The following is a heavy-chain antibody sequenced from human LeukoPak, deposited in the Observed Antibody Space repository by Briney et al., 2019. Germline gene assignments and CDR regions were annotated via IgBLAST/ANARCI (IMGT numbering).Heavy chain of an antibody. D-gene: IGHD6-13*01. Sequence: GGSLRLSCGASGFTFSSYGMHWVRQAPGKGLEWVAVIWFDGSNKYYADSVKGRFTISRDNSKNTLYLQMNSLRAEDTAVYYCASQYSSSWFDYYYGMDVWGQGTTVTVSS. CDR3: ASQYSSSWFDYYYGMDV. CDR1: GFTFSSYG. V-gene: IGHV3-33*01. J-gene: IGHJ6*02. CDR2: IWFDGSNK.